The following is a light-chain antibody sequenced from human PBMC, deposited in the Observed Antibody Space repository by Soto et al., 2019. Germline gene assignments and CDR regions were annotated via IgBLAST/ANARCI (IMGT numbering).Light chain of an antibody. CDR2: GSS. V-gene: IGKV3-20*01. J-gene: IGKJ2*01. Sequence: EVVLTQSPGTLSLSPGERATLSCRASQSVSNNYFAWYQQKPGQAPRLLIFGSSDRATGITDRFSGSGSGTDFTLTISRLEPEDVAVYYCQQYGSSPPYTFGQGTKLVIK. CDR3: QQYGSSPPYT. CDR1: QSVSNNY.